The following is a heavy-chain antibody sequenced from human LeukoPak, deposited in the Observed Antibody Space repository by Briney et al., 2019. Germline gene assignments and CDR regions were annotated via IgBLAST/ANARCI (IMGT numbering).Heavy chain of an antibody. CDR1: GGSISSSSYY. D-gene: IGHD3-9*01. V-gene: IGHV4-39*07. CDR2: IYYSGST. CDR3: ARHRTYYDILTGYKPYYFDY. Sequence: SETLSLTCTVSGGSISSSSYYWGWIRQPPGKGLEWIGSIYYSGSTYYNPSLKSRVTISVDTSKNQFSLKLSSVTAADTAVYYCARHRTYYDILTGYKPYYFDYWGQGTLVTVSS. J-gene: IGHJ4*02.